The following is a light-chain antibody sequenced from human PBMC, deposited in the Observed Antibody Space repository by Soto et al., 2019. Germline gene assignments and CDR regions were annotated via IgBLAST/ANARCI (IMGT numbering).Light chain of an antibody. CDR1: QGVSRN. J-gene: IGKJ4*01. Sequence: EVVKTKYPATLSVSPGERATLSCRASQGVSRNLAWFQQKPGQAPRLLISGASTRATGIPARFSGGGSGTEFTLTISSLLSEDFAVYYCQQYNNWPFTFGGGTKVEIK. CDR3: QQYNNWPFT. V-gene: IGKV3-15*01. CDR2: GAS.